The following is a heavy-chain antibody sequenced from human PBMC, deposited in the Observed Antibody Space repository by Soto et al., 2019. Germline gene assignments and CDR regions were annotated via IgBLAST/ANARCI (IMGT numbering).Heavy chain of an antibody. Sequence: GASVKVSCKASGYTFTNYYIHWVRQAPGQGLEWMGIINPSGGSTNYAQKFQGRVTMTRDTSTSTVYMELSSLRSEDTAVYYCARGGMATLYFDYWGQGTLVTVSS. CDR3: ARGGMATLYFDY. D-gene: IGHD5-12*01. CDR2: INPSGGST. CDR1: GYTFTNYY. V-gene: IGHV1-46*03. J-gene: IGHJ4*02.